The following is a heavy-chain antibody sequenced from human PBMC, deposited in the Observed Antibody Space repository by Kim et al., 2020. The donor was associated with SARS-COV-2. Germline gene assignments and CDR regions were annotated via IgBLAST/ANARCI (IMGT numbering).Heavy chain of an antibody. CDR2: IWHDESKK. J-gene: IGHJ5*01. Sequence: GGSLRLSCAASGFTFSNYAIHWVRQAPGKGLEWVAVIWHDESKKYYVDSVKGRFTISRDNSNNTLYLQMNSLRAEDTAVYYCAREGGNTGDYSIDSWDHGPLVTVSS. D-gene: IGHD3-22*01. CDR3: AREGGNTGDYSIDS. CDR1: GFTFSNYA. V-gene: IGHV3-33*01.